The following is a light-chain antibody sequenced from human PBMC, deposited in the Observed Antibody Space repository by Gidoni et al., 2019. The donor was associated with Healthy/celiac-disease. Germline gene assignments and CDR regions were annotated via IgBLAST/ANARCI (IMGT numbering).Light chain of an antibody. CDR1: RSVSSY. Sequence: EIVFTQSPATLPLSPGERATLSCRASRSVSSYLAWCQQKPGQAPRLLIYDASNRATGIPARFSGGGSGTDVTLTISSLEPEDFAVYYCQQRSNWPRSTFGGGTKVEIK. CDR3: QQRSNWPRST. CDR2: DAS. V-gene: IGKV3-11*01. J-gene: IGKJ4*01.